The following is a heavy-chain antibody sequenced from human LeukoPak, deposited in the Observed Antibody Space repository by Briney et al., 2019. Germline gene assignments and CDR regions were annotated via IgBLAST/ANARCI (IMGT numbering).Heavy chain of an antibody. Sequence: GGSLRLSCAASGFTFSTYGTHWVRQAPGKGLDWVAFIRNDGSNKYCADSVKGRLTISRDNSKNTLYLQMNSLRVEDTAVYSCARGETARRGALDYWGQGTLVTVSS. CDR3: ARGETARRGALDY. D-gene: IGHD6-6*01. J-gene: IGHJ4*02. CDR1: GFTFSTYG. CDR2: IRNDGSNK. V-gene: IGHV3-30*02.